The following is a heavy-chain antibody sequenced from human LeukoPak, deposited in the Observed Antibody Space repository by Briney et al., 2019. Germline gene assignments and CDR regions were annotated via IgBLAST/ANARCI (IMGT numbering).Heavy chain of an antibody. Sequence: ASVKVSCKASGGTFSSYAMSWVRQAPGQGLEWMGGIIPIFGTANYAQKFQGRVTITADESTSTAYMELSSLRSEDTAVYYCARALWNERFTIDYWGQGTLVTVSS. D-gene: IGHD1-1*01. CDR1: GGTFSSYA. J-gene: IGHJ4*02. CDR2: IIPIFGTA. V-gene: IGHV1-69*13. CDR3: ARALWNERFTIDY.